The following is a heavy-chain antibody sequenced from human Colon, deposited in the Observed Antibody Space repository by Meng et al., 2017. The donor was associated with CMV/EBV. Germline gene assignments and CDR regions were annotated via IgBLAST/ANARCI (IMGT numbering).Heavy chain of an antibody. Sequence: GESLKISCTASGFTFSNYAMSWVRQAPGKGLEWVSGISGSGDHTYYADSVKGRFTISRDNSKNTVFLQMRSLRAEDTASYYCAKDRMIADPQGFDYWGQGTLVTVSS. CDR1: GFTFSNYA. V-gene: IGHV3-23*01. J-gene: IGHJ4*02. CDR3: AKDRMIADPQGFDY. D-gene: IGHD3-22*01. CDR2: ISGSGDHT.